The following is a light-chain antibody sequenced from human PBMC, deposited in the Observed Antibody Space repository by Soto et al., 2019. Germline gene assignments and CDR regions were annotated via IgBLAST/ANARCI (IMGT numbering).Light chain of an antibody. Sequence: DIQMTQSPSSLSASVGDRVTITCRASQDISNYLAWYQQKPGEVPKLLIYAASTLQKGVQSRFSGGGSGTLFTLTISSLQPDDVATYYCQKYNNAPKTFGRGTRLEIK. CDR2: AAS. V-gene: IGKV1-27*01. CDR1: QDISNY. CDR3: QKYNNAPKT. J-gene: IGKJ2*01.